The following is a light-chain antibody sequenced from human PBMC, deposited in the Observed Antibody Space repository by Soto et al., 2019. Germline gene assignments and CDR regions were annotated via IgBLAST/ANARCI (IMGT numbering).Light chain of an antibody. V-gene: IGKV3D-20*02. CDR3: QQRSNWPT. CDR1: QSVSSSH. CDR2: AAS. J-gene: IGKJ5*01. Sequence: PGERATPSCRASQSVSSSHLAWYQHKPGQAPRLLIYAASSRATGSPDRFSGGGSETDFTLTISSLEPEDFAVYYCQQRSNWPTFGQGTRLEIK.